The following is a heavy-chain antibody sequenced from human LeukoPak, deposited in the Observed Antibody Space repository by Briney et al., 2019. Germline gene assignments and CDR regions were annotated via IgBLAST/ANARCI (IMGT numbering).Heavy chain of an antibody. CDR1: GFTFKDYT. J-gene: IGHJ4*02. Sequence: PGGSLRLSCAASGFTFKDYTMHWVRQAPGKGLEWVSLITWDGLSTYYTDSVKGRFTISRDNSKNSLYLQLNSLRTEDSALYYCAKDIGPHSAYDWTFDYWGQGALLTVSS. CDR3: AKDIGPHSAYDWTFDY. V-gene: IGHV3-43*01. CDR2: ITWDGLST. D-gene: IGHD5-12*01.